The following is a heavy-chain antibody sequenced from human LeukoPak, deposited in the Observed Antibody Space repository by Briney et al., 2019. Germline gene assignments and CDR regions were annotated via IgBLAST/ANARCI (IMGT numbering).Heavy chain of an antibody. CDR1: GYIFSSYI. D-gene: IGHD3-16*01. CDR3: ARVRSYDYVWGTYNGMDV. CDR2: ISAHSGYT. Sequence: ASVKVSCKASGYIFSSYIISWVRQVPGQGLEWMGWISAHSGYTNSTQKFQGRVTLTTDTSTSTAYMDLRSLRSDDTAVYYCARVRSYDYVWGTYNGMDVRGQGTTVTVSS. V-gene: IGHV1-18*04. J-gene: IGHJ6*02.